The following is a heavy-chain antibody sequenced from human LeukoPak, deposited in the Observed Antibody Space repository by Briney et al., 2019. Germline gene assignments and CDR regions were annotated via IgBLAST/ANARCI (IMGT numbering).Heavy chain of an antibody. D-gene: IGHD3-3*01. J-gene: IGHJ4*02. CDR3: ARSLNNALDFWSGYYNLDY. CDR2: IIPVLGIA. CDR1: GGTFSSYA. Sequence: SVKVSCKASGGTFSSYAISWVRQAPGQGLEWMGRIIPVLGIANYAQKFQGRVTITADKSTSTAYMELSSLRSEDTAVYYCARSLNNALDFWSGYYNLDYWGQGTLVTVSS. V-gene: IGHV1-69*04.